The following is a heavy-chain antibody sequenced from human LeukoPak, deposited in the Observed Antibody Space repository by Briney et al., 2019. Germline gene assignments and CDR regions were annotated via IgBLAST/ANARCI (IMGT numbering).Heavy chain of an antibody. CDR3: ARVGRYYDSSGYYRRHNWFDP. Sequence: SQTLSLTCAVSGGSISSGGYSWSWIRQPPGKGLEWIGYIYHSGSTYYNPPLKSRVTISVDTSKNQFSLKLSSVTAADTAVYYCARVGRYYDSSGYYRRHNWFDPWGQGTLVTVSS. V-gene: IGHV4-30-2*01. CDR2: IYHSGST. D-gene: IGHD3-22*01. J-gene: IGHJ5*02. CDR1: GGSISSGGYS.